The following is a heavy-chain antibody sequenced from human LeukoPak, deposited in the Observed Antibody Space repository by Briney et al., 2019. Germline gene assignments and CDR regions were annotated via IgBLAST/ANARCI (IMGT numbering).Heavy chain of an antibody. CDR1: GFTFSNYG. V-gene: IGHV3-30*18. CDR3: AKDRQCSGWDNCFDS. CDR2: ISYDVSNK. Sequence: GWTLRLSCAASGFTFSNYGRLWVGQAPRKGLEWLAVISYDVSNKYYADPAIGRVTISRDNSNNTLYVQVYSLRGDDRAVYYCAKDRQCSGWDNCFDSWGRGPLVTVS. J-gene: IGHJ5*01. D-gene: IGHD6-19*01.